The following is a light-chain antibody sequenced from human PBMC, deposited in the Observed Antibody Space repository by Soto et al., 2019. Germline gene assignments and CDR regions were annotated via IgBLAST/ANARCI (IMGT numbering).Light chain of an antibody. Sequence: AIQLTQSPSSLPASVGDRVIITCRASQGLGSALAWYQQKPGKAPKLLIYDASTLQSGVPSRFSGSGSGTDFTLTISSLQPEDFATYSCQQFNTYPLTFCGGTKVDIQ. J-gene: IGKJ4*01. CDR3: QQFNTYPLT. V-gene: IGKV1-13*02. CDR1: QGLGSA. CDR2: DAS.